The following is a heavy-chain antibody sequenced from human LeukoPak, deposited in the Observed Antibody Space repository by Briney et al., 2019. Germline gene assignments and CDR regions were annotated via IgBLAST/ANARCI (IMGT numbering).Heavy chain of an antibody. CDR3: AKDRGYTPMAEDY. Sequence: GGSLRLSCAASGFTFSSYAMSWVRQAPGKGLEWVSAISGSGGDKYYADSVKGRFTISRDNSKNTLYLQMNSLRAEDTAVYYCAKDRGYTPMAEDYWGQGTLVTVSS. V-gene: IGHV3-23*01. J-gene: IGHJ4*02. CDR2: ISGSGGDK. D-gene: IGHD5-18*01. CDR1: GFTFSSYA.